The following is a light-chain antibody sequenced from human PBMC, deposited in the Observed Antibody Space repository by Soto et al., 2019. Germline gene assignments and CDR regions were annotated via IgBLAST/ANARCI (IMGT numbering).Light chain of an antibody. Sequence: IQMTQSPACVSPCVRDRVTITRRASQGVSTWLAWYQQKPGKAPNLLIYTASSLQSGVPYRFSGSGSGTDFTLTINGLQPEDLATYDCQQAASFPITLGQGTRVEIK. CDR2: TAS. J-gene: IGKJ5*01. CDR1: QGVSTW. CDR3: QQAASFPIT. V-gene: IGKV1-12*01.